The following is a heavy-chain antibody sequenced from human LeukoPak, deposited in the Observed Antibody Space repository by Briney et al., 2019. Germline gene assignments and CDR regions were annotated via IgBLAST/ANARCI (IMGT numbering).Heavy chain of an antibody. J-gene: IGHJ4*02. CDR2: INPSSGTT. Sequence: ASVKVSCKASGYTFTSYYIHWGRQAPGHGLEWMGVINPSSGTTTYAQRFQGRLTMTRDTSTGTVYMELSSLGSEDTAMYYCARSYAGGQFDFWGQGTLVTVSP. D-gene: IGHD3-10*01. CDR1: GYTFTSYY. CDR3: ARSYAGGQFDF. V-gene: IGHV1-46*01.